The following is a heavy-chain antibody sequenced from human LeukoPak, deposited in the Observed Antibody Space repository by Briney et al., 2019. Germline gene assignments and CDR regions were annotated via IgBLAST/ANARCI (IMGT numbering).Heavy chain of an antibody. V-gene: IGHV2-5*01. CDR1: GFSLSTSAVS. D-gene: IGHD6-13*01. CDR2: IYWNDDK. Sequence: SGPTLVKPTQTLMLTCTFSGFSLSTSAVSVGWIRQPPGKALEWLALIYWNDDKRYSPSLKSRLTITKDTSQNQVVLTMTNVDPVDTATYYCARGYSSSWYVGFDSWGQGTLVTVSS. CDR3: ARGYSSSWYVGFDS. J-gene: IGHJ4*02.